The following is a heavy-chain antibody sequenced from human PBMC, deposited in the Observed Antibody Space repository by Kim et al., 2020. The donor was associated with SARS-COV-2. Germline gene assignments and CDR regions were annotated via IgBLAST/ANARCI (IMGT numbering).Heavy chain of an antibody. Sequence: SETLSLTCTVSGGSISSSISYWVWLLQRTGMERDWIMSLSYSGNTNYNPSLKSRVSISAYKSKNQFSLNLMSVTDTATAAYYCGGLYPYTYFDPWG. CDR1: GGSISSSISY. J-gene: IGHJ5*02. CDR2: LSYSGNT. CDR3: GGLYPYTYFDP. V-gene: IGHV4-39*01. D-gene: IGHD4-4*01.